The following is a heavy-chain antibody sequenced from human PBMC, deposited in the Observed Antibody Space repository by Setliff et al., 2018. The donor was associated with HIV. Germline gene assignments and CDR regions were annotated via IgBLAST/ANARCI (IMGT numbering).Heavy chain of an antibody. Sequence: SETLSLTCTVSGGSISSSSYYWGWIRQPPGRGLEWIGSIYYSGSTYANPSLKSRVTISVDTSKNQFSLKLSSVTAADTAVYYCAGLRPVVVYWGQGTLVTVSS. V-gene: IGHV4-39*01. CDR1: GGSISSSSYY. J-gene: IGHJ4*02. CDR2: IYYSGST. D-gene: IGHD2-15*01. CDR3: AGLRPVVVY.